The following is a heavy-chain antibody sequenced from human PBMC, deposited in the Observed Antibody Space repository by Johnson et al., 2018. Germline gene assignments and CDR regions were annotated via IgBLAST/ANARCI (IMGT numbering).Heavy chain of an antibody. CDR2: IYSGGST. D-gene: IGHD6-19*01. CDR3: ARDQHSSGWYGYYYYYMDV. V-gene: IGHV3-53*01. J-gene: IGHJ6*03. CDR1: GFTVSSNY. Sequence: VQLVESGGGLIQXGGSLRLSCAASGFTVSSNYMSWVRQAPGKGLEWVSVIYSGGSTYYADSVKGRFTIPRDNSKNTLYLQMNSLRAEDTAVYYCARDQHSSGWYGYYYYYMDVWGKGTTVTVSS.